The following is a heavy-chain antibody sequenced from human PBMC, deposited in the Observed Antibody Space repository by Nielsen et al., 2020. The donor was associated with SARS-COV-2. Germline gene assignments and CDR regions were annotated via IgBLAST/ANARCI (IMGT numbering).Heavy chain of an antibody. V-gene: IGHV3-33*01. CDR1: GFTFSSYG. CDR2: IWYDGSNK. Sequence: GESLKIPCAASGFTFSSYGMHWVRQAPGKGLEWVAVIWYDGSNKYYADSVKGRFTISRDNSKNTLYLQMNSLRAEDTAVYYCARDLYGYDSSGYWNPFDYWGQGTLVTVSS. J-gene: IGHJ4*02. D-gene: IGHD3-22*01. CDR3: ARDLYGYDSSGYWNPFDY.